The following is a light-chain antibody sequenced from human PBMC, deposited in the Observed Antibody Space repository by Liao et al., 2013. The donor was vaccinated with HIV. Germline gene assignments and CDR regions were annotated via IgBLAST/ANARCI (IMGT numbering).Light chain of an antibody. CDR2: QDN. CDR1: KLGDKF. CDR3: QAWDSDSYWV. Sequence: SYEMTQPPSVSVSPGQTATITCSGDKLGDKFASWYQQKPGQSPVLVIYQDNKRPSGIPERFSASTSGHTATLTIRETQPMDEAVYYCQAWDSDSYWVFGGGTQLTVL. V-gene: IGLV3-1*01. J-gene: IGLJ3*02.